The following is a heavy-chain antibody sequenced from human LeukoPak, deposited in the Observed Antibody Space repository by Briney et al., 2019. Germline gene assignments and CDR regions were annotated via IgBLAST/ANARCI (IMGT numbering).Heavy chain of an antibody. CDR3: ARDGWFGDYNWFDP. Sequence: GESLRLSCAASVFTFSSYSMNWVRQAPGKGLEWISYISSASNTIYYADSVKGRFTISRDNAKNSVYLQMNSLRAEDTAMYYCARDGWFGDYNWFDPWGQGTLVTVSS. J-gene: IGHJ5*02. V-gene: IGHV3-48*01. D-gene: IGHD3-10*01. CDR1: VFTFSSYS. CDR2: ISSASNTI.